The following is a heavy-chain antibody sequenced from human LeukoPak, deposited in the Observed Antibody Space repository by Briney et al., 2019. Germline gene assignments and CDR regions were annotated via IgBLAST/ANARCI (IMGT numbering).Heavy chain of an antibody. CDR2: IWYDGSNK. D-gene: IGHD2-15*01. Sequence: PGRSLRLSCAASGFTFSSYGMHWVRQAPGKGLEWVAVIWYDGSNKYYADSVKGRFTISRDNSKNTLYLQMNSLRDEDTAVYYCAGGLLGCRGGSCYPTDYWGQGTLVIVSS. CDR3: AGGLLGCRGGSCYPTDY. CDR1: GFTFSSYG. V-gene: IGHV3-33*01. J-gene: IGHJ4*02.